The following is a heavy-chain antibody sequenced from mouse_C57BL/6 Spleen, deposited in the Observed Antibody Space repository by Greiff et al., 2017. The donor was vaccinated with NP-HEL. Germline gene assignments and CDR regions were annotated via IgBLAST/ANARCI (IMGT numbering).Heavy chain of an antibody. CDR2: IYPGDGDT. V-gene: IGHV1-82*01. J-gene: IGHJ4*01. Sequence: VQLQQSGPELVKPGASVKISCKASGYAFSSSWMNWVKQRPGKGLEWIGRIYPGDGDTNYNGKFKGKATLTADKSSSTAYMQLSSLTSEDSAVYFCARGDDGYYVDYAMDYWGQGTSVTVSS. CDR1: GYAFSSSW. CDR3: ARGDDGYYVDYAMDY. D-gene: IGHD2-3*01.